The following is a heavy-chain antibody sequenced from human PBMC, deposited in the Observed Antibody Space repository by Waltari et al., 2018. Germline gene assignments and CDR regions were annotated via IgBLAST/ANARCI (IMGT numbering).Heavy chain of an antibody. CDR2: FVPENVKP. V-gene: IGHV1-24*01. CDR3: ATEGWGRELLLDY. D-gene: IGHD1-26*01. Sequence: QVQLVQSGAEVKKPGASVKVSCKVSGYTLTELSMHWVRQAPGKGLEWMGGFVPENVKPIYEQKFQGRVTMTEDTSTDTAYMELSSLGSEDTAVYYCATEGWGRELLLDYWGQGTLVTVSS. J-gene: IGHJ4*02. CDR1: GYTLTELS.